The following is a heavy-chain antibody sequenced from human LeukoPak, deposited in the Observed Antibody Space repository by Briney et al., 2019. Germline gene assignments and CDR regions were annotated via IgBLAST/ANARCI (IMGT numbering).Heavy chain of an antibody. Sequence: PGESLKISCKGSGYSFTSYWIGWVRQMPGKGLEWMGIIYPGDSDTRYSPSFQGQVTISADKSISTAYLQWSSLKASDTAMYYCARQSYDFWSGYPPIIYYYYYYMDVWGKGTTVTVSS. D-gene: IGHD3-3*01. CDR1: GYSFTSYW. V-gene: IGHV5-51*01. J-gene: IGHJ6*03. CDR2: IYPGDSDT. CDR3: ARQSYDFWSGYPPIIYYYYYYMDV.